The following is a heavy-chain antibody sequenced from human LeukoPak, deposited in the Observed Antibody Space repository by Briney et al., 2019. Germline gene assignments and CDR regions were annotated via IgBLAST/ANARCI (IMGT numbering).Heavy chain of an antibody. CDR1: GGSISSSNW. CDR2: IYHSGST. J-gene: IGHJ6*02. Sequence: SETLSLTCAVSGGSISSSNWWCWVRQPPGKGLEWIGEIYHSGSTNYNPSLKSRVTISVDKSKNQFSLKLSSVTAADTAVYYCARAMVRAYYGMDVWGQGTTVTVSS. CDR3: ARAMVRAYYGMDV. D-gene: IGHD3-10*01. V-gene: IGHV4-4*02.